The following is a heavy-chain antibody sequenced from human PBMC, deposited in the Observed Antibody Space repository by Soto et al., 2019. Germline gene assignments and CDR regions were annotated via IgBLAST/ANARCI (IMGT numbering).Heavy chain of an antibody. J-gene: IGHJ5*02. CDR1: GNSITSNGW. CDR2: ASTKGIT. CDR3: AREAAEPGESDRFDQ. Sequence: SETLSLTCNVYGNSITSNGWWSWVRQRPGKGLEWIGQASTKGITYYIPSFASRLTMEVYKCRNQFSLLMTSLTASHTAKYYCAREAAEPGESDRFDQWGQGIMVNVS. V-gene: IGHV4-4*02. D-gene: IGHD2-15*01.